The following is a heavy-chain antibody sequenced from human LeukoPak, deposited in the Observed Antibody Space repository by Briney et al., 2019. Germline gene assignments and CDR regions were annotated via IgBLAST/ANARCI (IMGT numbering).Heavy chain of an antibody. Sequence: SETLSLTCTVSGGSISSSSYYWGWIRQPPGKGLEWIGSIYYSGSTYYNPSLKSRVTISVDTSKNQFSLKLSSVTAADTAVYYCAKQWLVGGWGQGTQVTVSS. V-gene: IGHV4-39*01. CDR2: IYYSGST. J-gene: IGHJ4*02. CDR3: AKQWLVGG. D-gene: IGHD6-19*01. CDR1: GGSISSSSYY.